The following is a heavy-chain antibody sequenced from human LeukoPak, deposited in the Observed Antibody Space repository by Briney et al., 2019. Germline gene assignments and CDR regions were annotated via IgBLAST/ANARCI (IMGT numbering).Heavy chain of an antibody. Sequence: PSQTLSLTCTVSGGSISSGGYYWSWIRQPPGKGLEWIGYIYHSGSTYYNPSLKSRVTMSLDTSKNQFSLKLSSVTAADTAVYCCASYCGGDCYSFAFDIWGQGTMVTVSS. D-gene: IGHD2-21*02. CDR2: IYHSGST. CDR1: GGSISSGGYY. V-gene: IGHV4-30-2*01. J-gene: IGHJ3*02. CDR3: ASYCGGDCYSFAFDI.